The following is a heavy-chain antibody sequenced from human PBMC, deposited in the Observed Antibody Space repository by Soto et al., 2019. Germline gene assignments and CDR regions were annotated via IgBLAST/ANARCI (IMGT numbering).Heavy chain of an antibody. J-gene: IGHJ4*02. CDR3: ARYDYNGYYFDY. Sequence: QVQLVQSGAEVKKPGASVKVSCKASGYTFSTYYMHWVRQAPGQGYEWMGIIKPSGGSTTYAQKFQGRVTMTRDTSTISVYMELSSLKSEDTAVYYCARYDYNGYYFDYWGQGTLVTVSS. V-gene: IGHV1-46*01. D-gene: IGHD4-4*01. CDR1: GYTFSTYY. CDR2: IKPSGGST.